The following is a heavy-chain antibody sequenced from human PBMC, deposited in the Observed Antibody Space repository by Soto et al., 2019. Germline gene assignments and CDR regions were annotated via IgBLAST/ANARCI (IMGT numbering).Heavy chain of an antibody. J-gene: IGHJ6*02. D-gene: IGHD3-3*01. CDR2: IWFDGTKK. CDR3: ASQIFWSGSTAHGMDV. Sequence: GGSLRLSCAASGFTFSTYGMHWVRQAPGKGLEWVAAIWFDGTKKYYADSVNGRFTISRDNSKNTLYLQMNSLRAEDTAVYYCASQIFWSGSTAHGMDVWGQGTAVTVSS. V-gene: IGHV3-33*01. CDR1: GFTFSTYG.